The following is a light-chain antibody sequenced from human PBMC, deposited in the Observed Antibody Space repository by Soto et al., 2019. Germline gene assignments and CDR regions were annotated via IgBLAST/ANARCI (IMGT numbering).Light chain of an antibody. CDR3: QQSYSTPRT. Sequence: EIVLTPSPGTLSLSPVERATLSCMASQSVSSSYLAWYQQKPGQAPRLLIYGASSRATGIPDRFSGSGSGTDFTLTISSLQPEDFATYYCQQSYSTPRTFGQGTKGDIK. J-gene: IGKJ1*01. CDR2: GAS. V-gene: IGKV3-20*01. CDR1: QSVSSSY.